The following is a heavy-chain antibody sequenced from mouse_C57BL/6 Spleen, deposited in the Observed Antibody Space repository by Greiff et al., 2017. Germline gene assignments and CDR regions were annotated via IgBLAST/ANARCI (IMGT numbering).Heavy chain of an antibody. V-gene: IGHV1-26*01. Sequence: EVQLQQSGPELVKPGASVKISCKASGYTFTDYYMNWVKQSHGKSLEWIGDINPNNGGTSYNQKFKGKATLTVDKSSSTAYMELRSLTSEDSAVYYCARSGANYGNDDYFDYWGQGTTLTVSS. D-gene: IGHD2-2*01. CDR1: GYTFTDYY. J-gene: IGHJ2*01. CDR3: ARSGANYGNDDYFDY. CDR2: INPNNGGT.